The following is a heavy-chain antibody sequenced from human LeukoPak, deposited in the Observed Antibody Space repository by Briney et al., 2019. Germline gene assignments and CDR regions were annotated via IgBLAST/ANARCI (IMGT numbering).Heavy chain of an antibody. V-gene: IGHV4-34*01. D-gene: IGHD3-22*01. J-gene: IGHJ3*02. CDR1: GWSFNDYY. CDR2: INHSGRS. CDR3: ARGLGVVVRDAFDI. Sequence: KTSETLSLTCAVYGWSFNDYYWNWIRQPPGKGLEWVAEINHSGRSNYNPSLKSRVTISVDTSKHQVSLELASVTATDTAVYYCARGLGVVVRDAFDIWGQGTVVTVSS.